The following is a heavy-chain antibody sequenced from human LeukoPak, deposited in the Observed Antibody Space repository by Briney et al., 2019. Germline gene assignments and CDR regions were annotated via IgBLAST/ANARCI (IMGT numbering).Heavy chain of an antibody. CDR1: GFTFSSFW. Sequence: GGSLRLSCAASGFTFSSFWMHWVRQAPGKGPVWVSRINHDGSSTTYADSVKGRFTISRGNAKNTLYLQVNSLRAEDTAVYYCARDLDAGGLDYWGQGTLVTVSS. D-gene: IGHD3-16*01. J-gene: IGHJ4*02. CDR2: INHDGSST. CDR3: ARDLDAGGLDY. V-gene: IGHV3-74*01.